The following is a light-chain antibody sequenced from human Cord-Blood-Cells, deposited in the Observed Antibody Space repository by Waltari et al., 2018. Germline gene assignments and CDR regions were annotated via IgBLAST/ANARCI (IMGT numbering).Light chain of an antibody. CDR3: CSYAGSSTFV. V-gene: IGLV2-23*01. CDR1: SSDVGRYNL. Sequence: QSALTQPASVSGSPGQSITISCTGTSSDVGRYNLVSWYQQHPGKAPKLMIYGGSKRPSGVSNRFSCSKSGNTASLTISGLQAEDEADDYCCSYAGSSTFVCGTGTKVTVL. J-gene: IGLJ1*01. CDR2: GGS.